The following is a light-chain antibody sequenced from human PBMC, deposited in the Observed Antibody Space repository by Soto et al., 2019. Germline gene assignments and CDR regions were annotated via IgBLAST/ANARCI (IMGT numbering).Light chain of an antibody. V-gene: IGLV1-40*01. CDR3: QSYDSGLRGYV. CDR2: ANN. J-gene: IGLJ1*01. CDR1: SSNIGAGYD. Sequence: QSVLTQPPSVSGAPGPRVTFSCTGSSSNIGAGYDVHWYQHLPGTAPKFLIYANNNRPSGVPDRFSGSKSGTSASLAITGLQAEDEADYYCQSYDSGLRGYVFGTGTKLTVL.